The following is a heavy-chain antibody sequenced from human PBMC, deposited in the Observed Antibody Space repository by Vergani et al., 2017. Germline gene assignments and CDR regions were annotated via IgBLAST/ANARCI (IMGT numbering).Heavy chain of an antibody. V-gene: IGHV4-59*01. CDR1: GGSLSGYY. Sequence: QVQLQESGPGLVRPSETLSLTCPVSGGSLSGYYWNWIRQTPGEGLEWIGYVEDSGYFNYNPFLKTRVSMSSDTSNNHFSLMLSSVTVADTAVYYCSRFIGSPNQRDYYDNWGQGTLVSVSS. D-gene: IGHD1-14*01. J-gene: IGHJ4*02. CDR3: SRFIGSPNQRDYYDN. CDR2: VEDSGYF.